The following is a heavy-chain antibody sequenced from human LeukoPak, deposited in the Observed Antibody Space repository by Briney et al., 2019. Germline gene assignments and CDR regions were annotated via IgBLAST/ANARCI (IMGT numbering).Heavy chain of an antibody. Sequence: GESLKISCKGSGYSFISRYRFTRYWIGWVRQMPGKGLEWMGIIYPGDSDTRYSLSFQGQVTISADKSISTAYLQWSSLKASDTAMYYCARGRLEMATIEKAFDIWGQGTMVTVSS. CDR3: ARGRLEMATIEKAFDI. CDR1: GYSFISRYRFTRYW. J-gene: IGHJ3*02. V-gene: IGHV5-51*01. D-gene: IGHD5-24*01. CDR2: IYPGDSDT.